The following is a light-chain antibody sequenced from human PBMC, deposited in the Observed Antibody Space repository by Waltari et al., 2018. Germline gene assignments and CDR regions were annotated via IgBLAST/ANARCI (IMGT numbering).Light chain of an antibody. CDR3: QQAYTFPRT. V-gene: IGKV1-12*01. J-gene: IGKJ1*01. CDR1: QGIDSW. Sequence: DIQITQSPSSVSASVGDRVTITCRTSQGIDSWLGWYQQKPGKAPKLLINAASSLQSGVPSRFSCSGSETYFTLTISSLQPEDFATYYCQQAYTFPRTFGQGTKVDIK. CDR2: AAS.